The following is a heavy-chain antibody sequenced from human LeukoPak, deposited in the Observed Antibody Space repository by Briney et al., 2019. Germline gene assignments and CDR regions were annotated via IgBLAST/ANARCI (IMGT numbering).Heavy chain of an antibody. CDR1: GFTFSNAW. J-gene: IGHJ4*02. CDR2: IKSKIDGGTI. CDR3: TSGTGYTDHDY. V-gene: IGHV3-15*01. D-gene: IGHD5-12*01. Sequence: GGSLRLSCAASGFTFSNAWMSWVRQALGKGLEWVGRIKSKIDGGTIDYAAPVKGRFIVSRDDSEDTLYLEMNSLKTEDTAVYYCTSGTGYTDHDYWGQGTLVTVSS.